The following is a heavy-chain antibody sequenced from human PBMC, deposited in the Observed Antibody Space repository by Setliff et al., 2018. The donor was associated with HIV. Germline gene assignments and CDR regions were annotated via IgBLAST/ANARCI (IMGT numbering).Heavy chain of an antibody. Sequence: PSETLSLTCTVSYGSISGHYWTWIRQPPGKGLEWIGYIHHSGGTQYNPSLMSRLTMSVDSSKNQFSLKLTSVTAADTAIYFCAREGDGIDYWGQGIQVTVSS. D-gene: IGHD2-21*02. CDR2: IHHSGGT. J-gene: IGHJ4*02. V-gene: IGHV4-59*11. CDR1: YGSISGHY. CDR3: AREGDGIDY.